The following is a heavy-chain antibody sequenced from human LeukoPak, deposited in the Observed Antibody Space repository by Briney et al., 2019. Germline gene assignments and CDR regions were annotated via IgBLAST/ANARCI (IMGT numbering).Heavy chain of an antibody. CDR2: MNPNSGNT. Sequence: GASVKVSCKASGYTFTSYDINWVRQATGQGLEWMGWMNPNSGNTGYAQKFQGRVTTTRNTSISTAYRELSRLRSDNTAVYYCARDRYSSSWYIRWGQGTLVTVSS. D-gene: IGHD6-13*01. J-gene: IGHJ4*02. CDR3: ARDRYSSSWYIR. V-gene: IGHV1-8*01. CDR1: GYTFTSYD.